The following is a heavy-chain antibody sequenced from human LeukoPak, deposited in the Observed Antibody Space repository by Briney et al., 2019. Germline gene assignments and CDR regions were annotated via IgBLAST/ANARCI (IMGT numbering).Heavy chain of an antibody. J-gene: IGHJ5*02. CDR1: GGSISSSSYY. CDR3: ARDPISGGYSGYDWNWFDP. D-gene: IGHD5-12*01. CDR2: IYYSGST. V-gene: IGHV4-39*02. Sequence: SETLSLTCTVSGGSISSSSYYWGWLRQPPGKGLEWIGSIYYSGSTYYNSSLESRVTISVDTSKNQFSLKLSSVSAADTAVYYCARDPISGGYSGYDWNWFDPWGQGTLVTVSS.